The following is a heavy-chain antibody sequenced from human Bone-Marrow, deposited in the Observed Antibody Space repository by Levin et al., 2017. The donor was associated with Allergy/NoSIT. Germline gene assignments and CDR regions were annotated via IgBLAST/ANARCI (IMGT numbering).Heavy chain of an antibody. Sequence: ASVKVSCKGSGYSFTSYWIGWVRQLPGKGLEWMGIIYPGDSDTRYSPSFQGQVTISADKSISTAYLQWSSLKASDTAMYYCARGIMITFGGVINAFDIWGQGTMVTVSS. D-gene: IGHD3-16*02. CDR3: ARGIMITFGGVINAFDI. V-gene: IGHV5-51*01. J-gene: IGHJ3*02. CDR1: GYSFTSYW. CDR2: IYPGDSDT.